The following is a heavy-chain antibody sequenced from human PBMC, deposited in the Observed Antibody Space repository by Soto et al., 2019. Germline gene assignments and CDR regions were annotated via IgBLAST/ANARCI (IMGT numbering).Heavy chain of an antibody. D-gene: IGHD2-21*01. V-gene: IGHV1-58*02. CDR3: AATFDSGSYDFGGHPW. CDR1: GFTFSSSA. J-gene: IGHJ4*02. CDR2: IVVASGKT. Sequence: GASVKVSCKASGFTFSSSAIQWVRQARGQPLEWLGWIVVASGKTDYTHNFQTRVTITRDKSTNTAYLELSGLRSDDTAVYYCAATFDSGSYDFGGHPWWGQGTLVTVSS.